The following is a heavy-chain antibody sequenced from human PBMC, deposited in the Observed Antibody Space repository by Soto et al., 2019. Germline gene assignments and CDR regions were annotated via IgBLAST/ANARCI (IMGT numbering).Heavy chain of an antibody. Sequence: EVQLVESGGGLVKPGGSLRLSCTVSGFTFNSYTMNWVRQAPGKGLEWVSSISSSSIYMYYADSVKGRFTISRDNAKNSVYLQLNSLRAEDTAVYYCARGSDGSFDIWGQGTMVAVSS. J-gene: IGHJ3*02. CDR2: ISSSSIYM. CDR1: GFTFNSYT. D-gene: IGHD5-12*01. V-gene: IGHV3-21*01. CDR3: ARGSDGSFDI.